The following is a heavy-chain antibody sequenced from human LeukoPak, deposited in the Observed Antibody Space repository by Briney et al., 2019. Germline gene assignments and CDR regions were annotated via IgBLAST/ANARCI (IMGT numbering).Heavy chain of an antibody. D-gene: IGHD3-10*01. V-gene: IGHV4-30-4*08. J-gene: IGHJ4*02. CDR1: GGSISSGDYS. CDR2: IYYSGST. Sequence: PSETLSLTCAVSGGSISSGDYSWSWIRQPPGKGLEWIGYIYYSGSTYYNPSLKSRVTISVDTSKNQFSLKLSSVTAADTAVYYCARATGESLFDYWGQGTLVTVSS. CDR3: ARATGESLFDY.